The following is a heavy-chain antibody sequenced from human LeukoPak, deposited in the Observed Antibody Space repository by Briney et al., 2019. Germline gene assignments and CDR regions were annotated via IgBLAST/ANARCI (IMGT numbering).Heavy chain of an antibody. CDR2: ISISGGSA. D-gene: IGHD3-10*01. J-gene: IGHJ5*02. Sequence: PGGSLRLSCSPSGFTFSTYAMSWVRQAPGKGLEWVSGISISGGSAYYADSVKGRFTISRDNSKNTLYLQMNRLRAEDTAVYYCAKDRDLLFAHCWFDLWGQGILVTVSS. CDR1: GFTFSTYA. V-gene: IGHV3-23*01. CDR3: AKDRDLLFAHCWFDL.